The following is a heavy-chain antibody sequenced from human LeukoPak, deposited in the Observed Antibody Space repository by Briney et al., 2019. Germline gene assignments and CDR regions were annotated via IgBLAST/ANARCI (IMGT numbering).Heavy chain of an antibody. Sequence: GASVNVSFKASGYTFTGYYMHWVRQAPGQGLEWMGWINPNSGGTNYAQKFQGRVTMTRDTSISTAYMELSRLRSDDTAVYYCARDLVGYYGSGSYPSDYWGQGTLVTVSS. D-gene: IGHD3-10*01. J-gene: IGHJ4*02. CDR1: GYTFTGYY. CDR2: INPNSGGT. CDR3: ARDLVGYYGSGSYPSDY. V-gene: IGHV1-2*02.